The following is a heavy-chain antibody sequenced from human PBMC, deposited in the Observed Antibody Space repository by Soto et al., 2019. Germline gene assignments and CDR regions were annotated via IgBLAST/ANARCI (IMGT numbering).Heavy chain of an antibody. CDR1: GGSISSYY. V-gene: IGHV4-59*01. CDR3: ARIPDYYYYYYMDV. J-gene: IGHJ6*03. Sequence: SETLSLTCTVSGGSISSYYWSWIRQPPGKGLEWIGYIYYSGSTNYNPSLKSRVTISVDTSKNQFSLKLSSVTAADTAVYYCARIPDYYYYYYMDVWGKGTTVTVSS. CDR2: IYYSGST.